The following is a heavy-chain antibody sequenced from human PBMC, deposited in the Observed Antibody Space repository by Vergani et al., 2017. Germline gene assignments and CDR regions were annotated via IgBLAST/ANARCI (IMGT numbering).Heavy chain of an antibody. CDR1: GYTSTSSG. J-gene: IGHJ4*02. Sequence: QVHLVQSGAEVKNLGAPVKASCKAFGYTSTSSGISWVRQAPGQGLEWMGWISAYNGHTNYAQNLQGRVTMTTYTSTSTAYMELRSLRSDDTAVYYCASPPPYDRGGYYTFDYWGQGTLVTVSS. V-gene: IGHV1-18*01. CDR2: ISAYNGHT. D-gene: IGHD3-22*01. CDR3: ASPPPYDRGGYYTFDY.